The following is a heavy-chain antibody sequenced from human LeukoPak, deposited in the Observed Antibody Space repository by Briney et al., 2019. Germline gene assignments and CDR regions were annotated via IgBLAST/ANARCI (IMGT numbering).Heavy chain of an antibody. V-gene: IGHV5-51*01. J-gene: IGHJ4*02. Sequence: GESLKISCKGSGYSFTSYWIGWVRQMPGKGLEWMGIIYPGDSDTRYSPSFQGQVTISADKSISTAYLQWSSLKASDTAMYYCARYIGYCSSTSCYAYFDYWGQGTLVTVSS. CDR1: GYSFTSYW. D-gene: IGHD2-2*01. CDR2: IYPGDSDT. CDR3: ARYIGYCSSTSCYAYFDY.